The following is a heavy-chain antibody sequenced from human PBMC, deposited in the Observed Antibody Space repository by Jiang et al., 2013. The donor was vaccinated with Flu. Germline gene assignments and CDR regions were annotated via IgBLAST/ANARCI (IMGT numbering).Heavy chain of an antibody. CDR1: GGSFSGYY. Sequence: LLKPSETLSLTCAVYGGSFSGYYWSWIRQPPGKGLEWIGEINHSGSTNYNPSLKSRVTISVDTSKNQFSLKLSSVTAADTAVYYCARGDLTFTIWGQGDNGHRLF. CDR3: ARGDLTFTI. D-gene: IGHD4/OR15-4a*01. CDR2: INHSGST. J-gene: IGHJ3*02. V-gene: IGHV4-34*01.